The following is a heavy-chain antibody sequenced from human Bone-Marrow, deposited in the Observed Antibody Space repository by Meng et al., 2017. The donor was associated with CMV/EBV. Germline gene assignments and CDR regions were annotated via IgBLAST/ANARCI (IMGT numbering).Heavy chain of an antibody. CDR2: INHSGST. J-gene: IGHJ4*02. V-gene: IGHV4-34*01. D-gene: IGHD6-6*01. CDR1: GGSFSGYY. CDR3: ARGRKYPD. Sequence: SETLSLTCAVYGGSFSGYYWSWIRQPPGKGLEWIGEINHSGSTNYNPSLKSRVTISVDTSKNQFSLKLSSVTAADTAVYYCARGRKYPDWGQGTLVTVSS.